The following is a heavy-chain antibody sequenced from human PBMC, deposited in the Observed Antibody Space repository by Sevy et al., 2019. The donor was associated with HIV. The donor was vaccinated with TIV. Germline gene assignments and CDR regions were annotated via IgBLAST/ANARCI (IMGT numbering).Heavy chain of an antibody. CDR2: ISSSSSTL. V-gene: IGHV3-48*02. Sequence: GGSLRLSCAASGFTFSSYSMNWVRQAPGKGLEWVSYISSSSSTLYNADSMKGRFTISRDNAKNSLYLQMNSLRDEDTAVYYCARDHRGFQEHLWDNWFDPWGQGTLVTVSS. CDR3: ARDHRGFQEHLWDNWFDP. D-gene: IGHD5-18*01. J-gene: IGHJ5*02. CDR1: GFTFSSYS.